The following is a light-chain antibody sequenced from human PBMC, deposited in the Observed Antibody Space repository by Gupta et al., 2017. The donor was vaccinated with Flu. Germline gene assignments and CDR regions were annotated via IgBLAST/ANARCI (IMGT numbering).Light chain of an antibody. CDR3: QTWGTGIRV. Sequence: VKLTCTLSSGHSSYAIAWHQQQPEKGPRYLMKLNSDGSHSKGDGITDRFSGSSSGAERYLTISSLQSEDEADYYCQTWGTGIRVFGGGTKL. V-gene: IGLV4-69*01. J-gene: IGLJ3*02. CDR2: LNSDGSH. CDR1: SGHSSYA.